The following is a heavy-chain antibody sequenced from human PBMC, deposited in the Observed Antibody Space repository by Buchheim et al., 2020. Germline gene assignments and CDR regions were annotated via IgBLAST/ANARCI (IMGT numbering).Heavy chain of an antibody. V-gene: IGHV1-8*01. J-gene: IGHJ5*02. CDR2: MNPNSGNT. D-gene: IGHD3-10*01. Sequence: QVQLVQSGAEVKKPGASVKVSCKASGYTFTSYDINWVRQATGQGLEWMGWMNPNSGNTGYAQKFQGRVTMTRNTSISTAYMELSSLRSEDTAVYYCARGRFGAPGAGPLQLLWFRELSDHWFDPWGQGTL. CDR3: ARGRFGAPGAGPLQLLWFRELSDHWFDP. CDR1: GYTFTSYD.